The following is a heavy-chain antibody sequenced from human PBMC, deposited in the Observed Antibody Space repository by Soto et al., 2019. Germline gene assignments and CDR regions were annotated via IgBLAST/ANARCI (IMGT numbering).Heavy chain of an antibody. CDR1: GGSFSGYY. CDR2: INHSGST. CDR3: ARATPAGSAEY. J-gene: IGHJ4*02. V-gene: IGHV4-34*01. Sequence: SETLSFTCAVYGGSFSGYYWSLIRQPPGKGLECIWEINHSGSTNYDPSLKSRVTISVYTSKNQFSLRLSSVTAAGTAVYYCARATPAGSAEYWGQGTFVTLSS. D-gene: IGHD2-2*01.